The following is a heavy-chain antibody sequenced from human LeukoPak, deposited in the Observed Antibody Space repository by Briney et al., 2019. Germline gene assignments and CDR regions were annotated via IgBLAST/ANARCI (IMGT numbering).Heavy chain of an antibody. D-gene: IGHD6-13*01. Sequence: SETLSLTCTVSGGSISSSGCYWSWIRQHPGKGLEWIGYIHYSGSTYYNPSLKSRVTISVDTSKNQFSLKLKSVTAADTAVYYCARGGLAAVGIAEYFQHWGQGTLVTVSS. J-gene: IGHJ1*01. CDR1: GGSISSSGCY. CDR2: IHYSGST. CDR3: ARGGLAAVGIAEYFQH. V-gene: IGHV4-31*03.